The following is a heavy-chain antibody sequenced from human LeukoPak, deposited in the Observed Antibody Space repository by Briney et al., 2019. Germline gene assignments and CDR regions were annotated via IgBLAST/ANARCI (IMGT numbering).Heavy chain of an antibody. D-gene: IGHD3-10*01. CDR3: ARMALWFGDYKSDY. J-gene: IGHJ4*02. CDR2: INHSGST. Sequence: PSETLSLTCAVYGGSFSGYYWSWIRQPPGRGLEGIGEINHSGSTNYNPSLKGRVTISVDTSKNQFSLKLSSVTAADTAVYYCARMALWFGDYKSDYWGQGTLVTVSS. CDR1: GGSFSGYY. V-gene: IGHV4-34*01.